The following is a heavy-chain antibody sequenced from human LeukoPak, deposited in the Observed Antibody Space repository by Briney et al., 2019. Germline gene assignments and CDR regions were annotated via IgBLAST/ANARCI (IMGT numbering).Heavy chain of an antibody. D-gene: IGHD2-15*01. V-gene: IGHV4-59*01. CDR2: IYYSGST. Sequence: SETLSLTCTVSGSSISSYYWSWIRQPPGKGLERIGYIYYSGSTNYNPSLKSRVTISVDTSKNQFSLKLSSVTAADTAVYYCASSNGGKVPYWGQGTLVTVSS. CDR1: GSSISSYY. J-gene: IGHJ4*02. CDR3: ASSNGGKVPY.